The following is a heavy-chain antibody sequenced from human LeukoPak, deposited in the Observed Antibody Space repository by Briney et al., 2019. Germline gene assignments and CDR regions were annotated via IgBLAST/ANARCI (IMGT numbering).Heavy chain of an antibody. Sequence: ASETLSLTCAVYGGSFSGYYWSWIRQPPGKVLGWIGEINHSGSPNYNPALKSRVTISVDPSKNQLFLKLSSVTAADTAVYYCASRQHYYGSGSYGYWGQGTLVTVSS. V-gene: IGHV4-34*01. CDR3: ASRQHYYGSGSYGY. J-gene: IGHJ4*02. CDR2: INHSGSP. D-gene: IGHD3-10*01. CDR1: GGSFSGYY.